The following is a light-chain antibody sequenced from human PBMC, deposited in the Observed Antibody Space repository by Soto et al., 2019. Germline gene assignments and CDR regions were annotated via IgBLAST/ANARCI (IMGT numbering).Light chain of an antibody. J-gene: IGLJ2*01. V-gene: IGLV2-14*01. CDR2: DVS. Sequence: QSVLTQPASVSGSPGQSITISCTGTGSDVGGYNYVSWYQQHPGKAPKVMIYDVSNRPSGVSNRFSGSKSGNTASLTISGLQAEDEAYYCCSSYTSASTPLVFGGGTKLTVL. CDR3: SSYTSASTPLV. CDR1: GSDVGGYNY.